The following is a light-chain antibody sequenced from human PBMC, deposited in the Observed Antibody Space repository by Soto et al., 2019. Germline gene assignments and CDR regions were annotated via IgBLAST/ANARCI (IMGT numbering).Light chain of an antibody. CDR3: QQSYTTPIT. V-gene: IGKV1-39*01. CDR1: QSISSY. CDR2: KAS. J-gene: IGKJ5*01. Sequence: DIQMAQSPSSLSASVGDRVTITCRASQSISSYLNWYQQRPGKAPKLLIYKASGLESGVPSRFSGSGAGTDFTLTISSLQPDDFATYYCQQSYTTPITFGQGTRLEIK.